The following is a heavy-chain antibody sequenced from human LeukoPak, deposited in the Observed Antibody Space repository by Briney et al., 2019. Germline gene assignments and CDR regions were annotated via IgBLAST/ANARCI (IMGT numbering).Heavy chain of an antibody. CDR2: IWYDGSIK. Sequence: GGSLRLSCAASGFIFSTYGMHWVRQAPGKGLEWVAVIWYDGSIKYYADSVKDRFTISRDNSKNTLYLQMNSLRAEDTGVYYCARAVGPYDYWGQGTLVTVSS. V-gene: IGHV3-33*01. CDR3: ARAVGPYDY. D-gene: IGHD3-10*01. J-gene: IGHJ4*02. CDR1: GFIFSTYG.